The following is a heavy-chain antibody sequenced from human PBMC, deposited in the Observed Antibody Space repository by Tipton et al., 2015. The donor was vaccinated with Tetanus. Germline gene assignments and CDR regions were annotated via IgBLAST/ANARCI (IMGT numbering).Heavy chain of an antibody. CDR2: IYYNTERT. CDR3: ARGVPRESFFLDY. D-gene: IGHD3-3*01. J-gene: IGHJ4*02. V-gene: IGHV4-31*03. Sequence: QVQLVQSGGGLVKPGGSLRLSCNVSGASINAGGYLWTWVRQHPGKGLEWIGNIYYNTERTSHIPSFASRVSISVDTSKNQFSLRLTSVTVADTAVYYCARGVPRESFFLDYWGQGKQVVVSS. CDR1: GASINAGGYL.